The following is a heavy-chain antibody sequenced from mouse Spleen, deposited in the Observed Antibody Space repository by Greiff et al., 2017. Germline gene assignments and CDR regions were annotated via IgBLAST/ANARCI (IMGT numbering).Heavy chain of an antibody. CDR2: ISSGGSYT. CDR1: GFTFSSYG. Sequence: EVQLVESGGDLVKPGGSLKLSCAASGFTFSSYGMSWVRQTPDKRLEWVATISSGGSYTYYPDSVKGRFTISRDNAKNTLYLQMSSLKSEDTAMYYCARHEGAMDYWGQGTSVTGSS. J-gene: IGHJ4*01. V-gene: IGHV5-6*01. CDR3: ARHEGAMDY.